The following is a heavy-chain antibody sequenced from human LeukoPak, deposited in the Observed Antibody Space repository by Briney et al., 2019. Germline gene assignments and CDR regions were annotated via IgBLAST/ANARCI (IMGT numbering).Heavy chain of an antibody. CDR3: ARPVTPGEVFDY. J-gene: IGHJ4*02. CDR1: VYTFTGYY. Sequence: GASVKVSCKASVYTFTGYYMHWVRQAPGQGLEWMGWINPNSGGTNYAQKFQGRVTMTRDTSISTAYMELSRLRSDDTAVYYCARPVTPGEVFDYWGQGTLVTVSS. V-gene: IGHV1-2*02. D-gene: IGHD4-17*01. CDR2: INPNSGGT.